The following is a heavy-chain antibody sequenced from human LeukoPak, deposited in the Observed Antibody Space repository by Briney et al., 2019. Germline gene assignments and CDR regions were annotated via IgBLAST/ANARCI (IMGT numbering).Heavy chain of an antibody. CDR2: ISGSGTNT. D-gene: IGHD3-9*01. J-gene: IGHJ3*02. V-gene: IGHV3-23*01. CDR1: GFTFSSYA. CDR3: AKGPNYDILTGYGFDI. Sequence: GGSLRLSCAASGFTFSSYAMNWVRQAPGKGLEWVSIISGSGTNTYYADSVKGRFTISRDNSKNTLYLQMNSLRAEDTAVYYCAKGPNYDILTGYGFDIWGQGTMVTVS.